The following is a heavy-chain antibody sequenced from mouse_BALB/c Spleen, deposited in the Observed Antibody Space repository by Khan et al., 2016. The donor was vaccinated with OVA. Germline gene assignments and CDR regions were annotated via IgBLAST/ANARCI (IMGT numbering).Heavy chain of an antibody. Sequence: QIQLVQSGPELKKPGETVKISCKASGYTFTNYGMNWVKQAPGKGLKWMGWINTYTGEPTYADDFKGRFVFSLETSASTAYLQISNLTNEDMITYFCERISSCWYADVWGAGTTVTVSA. D-gene: IGHD6-2*01. CDR3: ERISSCWYADV. J-gene: IGHJ1*01. CDR2: INTYTGEP. V-gene: IGHV9-1*02. CDR1: GYTFTNYG.